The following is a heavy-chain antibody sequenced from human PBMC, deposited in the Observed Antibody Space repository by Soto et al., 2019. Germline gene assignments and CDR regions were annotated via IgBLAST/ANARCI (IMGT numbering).Heavy chain of an antibody. CDR1: GGTFYTYA. CDR2: ITPMIGTT. D-gene: IGHD3-10*01. CDR3: PRDVSVMTSVFGF. J-gene: IGHJ4*02. V-gene: IGHV1-69*01. Sequence: QVHLVQSGAEVKRPGSSVRVSCRASGGTFYTYAFTWVRQAPGQGLEWMGGITPMIGTTKYAQKFHGRVTFSADESASTAYMKLSNLRSDDTAVYYGPRDVSVMTSVFGFWGQGTLITVSS.